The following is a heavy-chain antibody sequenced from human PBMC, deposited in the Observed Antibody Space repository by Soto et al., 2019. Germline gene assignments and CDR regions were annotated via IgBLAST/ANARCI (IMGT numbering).Heavy chain of an antibody. Sequence: ASVKVSCKASGYSFTGNSMHWVRQAPGQGLEWMGWISAYNGNTNYAQKLQGRVTMTTDTSTSTAYMELRSLRSDDTAVYYCARLDYYGSGSYPKTYYYYDMDVWGKGTTVTGSS. CDR2: ISAYNGNT. J-gene: IGHJ6*03. CDR3: ARLDYYGSGSYPKTYYYYDMDV. V-gene: IGHV1-18*04. D-gene: IGHD3-10*01. CDR1: GYSFTGNS.